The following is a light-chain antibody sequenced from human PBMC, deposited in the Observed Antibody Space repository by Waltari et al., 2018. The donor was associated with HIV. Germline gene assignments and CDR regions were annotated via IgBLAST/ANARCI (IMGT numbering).Light chain of an antibody. Sequence: SSELSQDPAVSVALGPPVRLTCRGDSLRTSSGRWYQQKPGQAPILVIYGKNYRPSGIPERFSGSNSENTASLIITGAQAEDEADYYCNSRDTSGNRLLFGGGTKLTVI. J-gene: IGLJ3*02. V-gene: IGLV3-19*01. CDR2: GKN. CDR1: SLRTSS. CDR3: NSRDTSGNRLL.